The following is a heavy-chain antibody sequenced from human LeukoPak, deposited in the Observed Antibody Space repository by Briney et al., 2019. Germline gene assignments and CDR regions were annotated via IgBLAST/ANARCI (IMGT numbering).Heavy chain of an antibody. CDR3: VRAFWSGYYYVFDY. CDR2: IYSSGST. Sequence: SETLSLTCTVSGGSISSNYWSWIRQPPGKGLEWIGYIYSSGSTNYNPSLKSRVTMSVDTSKNQFSLKLTSVTAADTAVYYRVRAFWSGYYYVFDYWGQGTLVTVSS. J-gene: IGHJ4*02. D-gene: IGHD3-3*01. CDR1: GGSISSNY. V-gene: IGHV4-59*01.